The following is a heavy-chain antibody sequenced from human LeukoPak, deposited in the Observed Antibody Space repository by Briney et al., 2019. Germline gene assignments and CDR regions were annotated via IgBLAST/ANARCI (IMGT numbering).Heavy chain of an antibody. CDR3: ARLGVQLDPTYYYYMDV. D-gene: IGHD5-18*01. CDR2: INHSGST. Sequence: SETLSLTCTVSGDSISSFYWSWIRQPPGKGLEWIGEINHSGSTNYNPSLKSRVTISVDTSKNQFSLKLSSVTAADTAVYYCARLGVQLDPTYYYYMDVWGKGTTVTISS. V-gene: IGHV4-34*01. CDR1: GDSISSFY. J-gene: IGHJ6*03.